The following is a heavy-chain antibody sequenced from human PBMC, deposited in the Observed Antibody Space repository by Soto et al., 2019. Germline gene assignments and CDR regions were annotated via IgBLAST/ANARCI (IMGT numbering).Heavy chain of an antibody. J-gene: IGHJ5*02. CDR1: GGSISSGGYY. D-gene: IGHD3-3*01. CDR2: IYYSVST. CDR3: ARGLFRSGLADNWLDP. Sequence: SETLSLTCTVSGGSISSGGYYWSWIRQHPGKGLEWIGYIYYSVSTYYNPSLKSRGTISVDTSKNQFSLKLSSVTAADTAVYYCARGLFRSGLADNWLDPWGQGTLVTVSS. V-gene: IGHV4-31*03.